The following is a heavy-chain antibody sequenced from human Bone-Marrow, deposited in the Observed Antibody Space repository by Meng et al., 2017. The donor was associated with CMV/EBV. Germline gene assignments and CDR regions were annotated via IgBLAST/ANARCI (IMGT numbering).Heavy chain of an antibody. J-gene: IGHJ4*02. D-gene: IGHD2-21*01. V-gene: IGHV3-48*04. Sequence: GESLKISCAASGFSFSNFIRQAPGKGLEWLSYIGGSRTNVNYADSVKGRFTISRDNAKNSLYLQMNSLRVEDTAVYYCAKGDCGGDCILIDSWGQGTLVTVSS. CDR1: GFSFSNF. CDR3: AKGDCGGDCILIDS. CDR2: IGGSRTNV.